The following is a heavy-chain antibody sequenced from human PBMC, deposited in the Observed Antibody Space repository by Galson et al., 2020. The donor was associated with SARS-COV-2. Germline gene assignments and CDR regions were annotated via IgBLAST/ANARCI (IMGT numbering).Heavy chain of an antibody. D-gene: IGHD4-17*01. V-gene: IGHV3-48*03. CDR3: ASDYGDYRYYYYGMDV. J-gene: IGHJ6*02. CDR1: GFTFSRYE. Sequence: GGSLRLSCAAYGFTFSRYEMNWVRQAPGKGLEWVSYISSSGSTIYYADSVKGRFTISRDNAKNSLYLQMNSLRAEDTAVYYCASDYGDYRYYYYGMDVWGQGTTVTVSS. CDR2: ISSSGSTI.